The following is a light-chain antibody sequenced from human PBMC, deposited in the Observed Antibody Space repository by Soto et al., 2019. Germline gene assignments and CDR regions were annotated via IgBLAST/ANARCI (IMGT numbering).Light chain of an antibody. CDR2: EVS. CDR1: SSDVGGYNY. J-gene: IGLJ1*01. Sequence: QSVLTQPPSASGSPGQSVTISCTGTSSDVGGYNYVSWYQQHPGKAPKLMIYEVSKRPSGVPDRFSGSKSGNTASLTVSGLQAEDEADYYCSSYAGSNNLRNVFGTGTKLT. V-gene: IGLV2-8*01. CDR3: SSYAGSNNLRNV.